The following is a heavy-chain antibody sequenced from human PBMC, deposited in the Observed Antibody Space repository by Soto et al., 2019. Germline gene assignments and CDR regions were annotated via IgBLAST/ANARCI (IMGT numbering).Heavy chain of an antibody. CDR2: IVVGSGNT. CDR3: AADIRDSNFDY. J-gene: IGHJ4*02. CDR1: GLAFISSA. Sequence: SVKVSCKAYGLAFISSALQLVRQARGQRLEWIGWIVVGSGNTNYAQKFQERVTITRDMSTSTAYMELSSLRSEDTAVYYCAADIRDSNFDYWGQGTMVTVSS. V-gene: IGHV1-58*01. D-gene: IGHD3-22*01.